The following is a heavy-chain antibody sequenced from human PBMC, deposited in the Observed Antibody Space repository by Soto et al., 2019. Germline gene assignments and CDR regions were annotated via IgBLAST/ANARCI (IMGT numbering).Heavy chain of an antibody. Sequence: PSETLSLTCTVSGGSITTGDHYWPWIRQPPGKGLEWIGYIFHNGDTYYNTSLQSRLARSIDTSRTQFSLRLSSVTAADTAVYYGARGTTRRSSYAVWGRGTLLTASS. D-gene: IGHD2-15*01. V-gene: IGHV4-30-4*01. CDR2: IFHNGDT. CDR3: ARGTTRRSSYAV. J-gene: IGHJ4*02. CDR1: GGSITTGDHY.